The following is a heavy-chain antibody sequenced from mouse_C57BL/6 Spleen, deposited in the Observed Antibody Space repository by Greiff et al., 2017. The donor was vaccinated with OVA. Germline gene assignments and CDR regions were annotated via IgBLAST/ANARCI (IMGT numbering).Heavy chain of an antibody. CDR3: ASPVVARGFAY. CDR2: IDPSDSYT. V-gene: IGHV1-69*01. CDR1: GYTFTSYW. J-gene: IGHJ3*01. Sequence: QVQLQQPGAELVMPGASVKLSCKASGYTFTSYWMHWVKQRPGQGLEWIGEIDPSDSYTNYNQKFNGKSTLTVDKSSSTAYMQLSSLTSEDSAVYYCASPVVARGFAYWGQGTLVTVSA. D-gene: IGHD1-1*01.